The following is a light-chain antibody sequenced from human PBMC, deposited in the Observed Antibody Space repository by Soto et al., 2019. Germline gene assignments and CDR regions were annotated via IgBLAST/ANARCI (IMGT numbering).Light chain of an antibody. Sequence: QAVVTQEPSLTVSPGGTITLTCGSGTGAVTSGQYPCWFQQKPGQAPRTLIYDTSNRHSWTPARFSGSLLGGKAALTLSGAQPEDEAEYYCLLSYTGARVFGTGTKVTVL. CDR3: LLSYTGARV. CDR2: DTS. V-gene: IGLV7-46*01. CDR1: TGAVTSGQY. J-gene: IGLJ1*01.